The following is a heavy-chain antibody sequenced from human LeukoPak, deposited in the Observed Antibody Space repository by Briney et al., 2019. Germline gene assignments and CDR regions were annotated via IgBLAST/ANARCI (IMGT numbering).Heavy chain of an antibody. J-gene: IGHJ5*02. D-gene: IGHD3-10*01. CDR3: ARGRGSGNWFDP. V-gene: IGHV4-59*12. Sequence: PSETLSLTCTVSGGSISSYYWSWIRQPPGKGLEWIGYIYYTGSTNYNPSLKSRVTISVDKAKNQFSLKLSSVTAADTAVYYCARGRGSGNWFDPWGQGTLVTVSS. CDR1: GGSISSYY. CDR2: IYYTGST.